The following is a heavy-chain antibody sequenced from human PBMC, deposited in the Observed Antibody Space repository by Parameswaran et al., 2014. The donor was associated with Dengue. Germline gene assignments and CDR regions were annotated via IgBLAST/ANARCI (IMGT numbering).Heavy chain of an antibody. CDR2: IDPSDSYT. CDR3: ARSSSRLSITGTTYGMDV. Sequence: RWIRQPPGKGLEWMGRIDPSDSYTNYSPSFQGHVTISADKSISTAYLQWSSLKASDTAMYYCARSSSRLSITGTTYGMDVWGQGTTVTVSS. J-gene: IGHJ6*02. D-gene: IGHD1-20*01. V-gene: IGHV5-10-1*01.